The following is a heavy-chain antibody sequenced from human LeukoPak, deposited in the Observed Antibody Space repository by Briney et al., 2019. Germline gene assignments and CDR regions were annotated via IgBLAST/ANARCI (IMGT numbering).Heavy chain of an antibody. CDR2: ISSRSSYI. Sequence: GGSLSLSCAASGFTFSSYSMNWVRQAPGKGLEWVSSISSRSSYIYYADSVKGRFTISRDNAKNSLYLQMNSLRAEDMAVYYCARDVPAYCGDDCYPDYWGQGTLVTVSS. D-gene: IGHD2-21*02. CDR1: GFTFSSYS. CDR3: ARDVPAYCGDDCYPDY. J-gene: IGHJ4*02. V-gene: IGHV3-21*01.